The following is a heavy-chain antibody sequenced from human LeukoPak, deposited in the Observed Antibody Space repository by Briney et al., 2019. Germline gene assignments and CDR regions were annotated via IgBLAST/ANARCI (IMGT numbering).Heavy chain of an antibody. CDR1: GGSISSYY. CDR2: IYYSGST. V-gene: IGHV4-59*08. Sequence: SETLSRTCTVSGGSISSYYWSWIRQPPGKGLEWIGYIYYSGSTNYNPSLKSRVTISVDTSKNQFSLKLSSVTAADTAVYYCARVPAPPPSTWFDPWGQGTLVTVSS. J-gene: IGHJ5*02. CDR3: ARVPAPPPSTWFDP.